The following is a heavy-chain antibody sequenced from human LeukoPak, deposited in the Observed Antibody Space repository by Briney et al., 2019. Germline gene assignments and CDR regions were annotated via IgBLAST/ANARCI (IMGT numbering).Heavy chain of an antibody. V-gene: IGHV4-59*01. CDR2: IYYSGST. Sequence: SETLSLTCTVSGGSISSYYWSWIRQPPGKGLEWIGYIYYSGSTNYNPSLKSRVTISVDTSKNQFSLKLSSVTAADSAVYYCARKGPGYDFWSGYSPDAFDIWGQGTMVTVSS. CDR1: GGSISSYY. J-gene: IGHJ3*02. CDR3: ARKGPGYDFWSGYSPDAFDI. D-gene: IGHD3-3*01.